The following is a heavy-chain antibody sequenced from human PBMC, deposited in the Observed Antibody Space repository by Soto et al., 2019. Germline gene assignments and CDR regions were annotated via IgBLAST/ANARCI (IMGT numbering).Heavy chain of an antibody. D-gene: IGHD3-22*01. Sequence: QVQLQESGPGLVKPSETLSLTCTVSGGSISSYYWSWIRQPPGKGLEWIGYIYYSGSTNYNPSLKGRGTRSVDTSKNQFSLKLSSVTAADTAVYYCAGPRTYYYSSGYYYDYWGQGTLVTVSS. J-gene: IGHJ4*02. V-gene: IGHV4-59*08. CDR3: AGPRTYYYSSGYYYDY. CDR1: GGSISSYY. CDR2: IYYSGST.